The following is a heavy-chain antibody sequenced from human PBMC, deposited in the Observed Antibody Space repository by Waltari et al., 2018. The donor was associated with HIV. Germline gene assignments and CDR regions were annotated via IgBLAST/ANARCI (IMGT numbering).Heavy chain of an antibody. J-gene: IGHJ6*02. V-gene: IGHV4-31*03. CDR3: ARDKRDITMVRGVTPYGMDV. Sequence: QVQLQESGPGLVKPSQTLSLTCTVSGGSISSGGYYWSWICQHPGKGLEWIGYIYYSGSTYYNPSLKSRVTISVDTSKNQFSLKLSSVTAADTAVYYCARDKRDITMVRGVTPYGMDVWGQGTTVTVSS. CDR1: GGSISSGGYY. CDR2: IYYSGST. D-gene: IGHD3-10*01.